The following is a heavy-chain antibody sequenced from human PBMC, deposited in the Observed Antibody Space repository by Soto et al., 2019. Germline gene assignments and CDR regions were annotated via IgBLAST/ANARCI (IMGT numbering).Heavy chain of an antibody. CDR1: GASISIYY. J-gene: IGHJ5*02. Sequence: SETLSLTCTVSGASISIYYWTGIRQPPGKGLEWIGYISDTGSTNYNPSLKSRVTISVHTSKKQFSLKMSSVTAADTAVYYCARVALNYSDNSAMFDPWGQGTLVTVSS. CDR3: ARVALNYSDNSAMFDP. D-gene: IGHD3-22*01. V-gene: IGHV4-59*01. CDR2: ISDTGST.